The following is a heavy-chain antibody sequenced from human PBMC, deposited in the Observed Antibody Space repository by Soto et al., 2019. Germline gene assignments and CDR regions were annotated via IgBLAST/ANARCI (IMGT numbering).Heavy chain of an antibody. CDR3: ARALDY. CDR1: GGSISSYY. Sequence: SETLSLTCTVSGGSISSYYWSWIRQPPGKGLEWIGYIYYSGSTNYNPSLKSRVTISVDTSKNQFSLKLSSVTAADTAVYYCARALDYWGQRTLDTVSS. CDR2: IYYSGST. J-gene: IGHJ4*02. V-gene: IGHV4-59*01.